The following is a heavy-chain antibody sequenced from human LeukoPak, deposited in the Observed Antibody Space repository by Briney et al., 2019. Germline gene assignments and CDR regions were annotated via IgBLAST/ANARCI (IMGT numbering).Heavy chain of an antibody. J-gene: IGHJ6*02. CDR2: MNPNSGNT. CDR1: GYTFTSYD. CDR3: AIFCSTSFSCGYGMDV. D-gene: IGHD2-2*01. V-gene: IGHV1-8*01. Sequence: GASVKVSCKASGYTFTSYDTNWVRQATGQGLEWMGWMNPNSGNTGYAQKFQGRVTMTRNTSISTAYMELSSLRSEDTAVYYCAIFCSTSFSCGYGMDVWGQGTTVTVSS.